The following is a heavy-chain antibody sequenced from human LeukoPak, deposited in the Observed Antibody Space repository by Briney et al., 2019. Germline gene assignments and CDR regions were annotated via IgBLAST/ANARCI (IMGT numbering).Heavy chain of an antibody. D-gene: IGHD3-16*02. Sequence: AALKVFCKASCYHFTSYGISWGRQAPGQRLEVMGCISAYHGNTNYAQKLQGTVIMTTDTSTSTAYMELRSLRSDDTAVYYCARNAITFGGVIVPNDYWGQGTLVTVSS. CDR1: CYHFTSYG. CDR3: ARNAITFGGVIVPNDY. V-gene: IGHV1-18*01. CDR2: ISAYHGNT. J-gene: IGHJ4*02.